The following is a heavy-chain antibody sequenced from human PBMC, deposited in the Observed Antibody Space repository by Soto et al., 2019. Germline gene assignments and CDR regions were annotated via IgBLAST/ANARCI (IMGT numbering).Heavy chain of an antibody. CDR1: GGSISSSSYN. V-gene: IGHV4-39*01. CDR3: ARHYYDSIRGYLNWFDP. CDR2: IYYSGST. J-gene: IGHJ5*02. D-gene: IGHD3-22*01. Sequence: SETLSLTCTVSGGSISSSSYNWGWIRQPPGKGLEWIGRIYYSGSTYYNPSLKSRVTISVDTSKNQFSLKLSSVTAADTAVYYCARHYYDSIRGYLNWFDPWGQGTLGTVSS.